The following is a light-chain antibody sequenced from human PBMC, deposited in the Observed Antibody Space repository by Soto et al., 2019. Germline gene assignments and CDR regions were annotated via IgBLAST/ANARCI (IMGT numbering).Light chain of an antibody. J-gene: IGKJ2*01. V-gene: IGKV4-1*01. CDR3: QQYYSTPPT. CDR1: QSVLYSSKNKNY. CDR2: WAS. Sequence: DIVMTQSPDSLAVSLGERATINCKSSQSVLYSSKNKNYLAWYQQKPGQPPKLLIYWASTRESGVPDRVSGSGSGTDFTLTISSLQAEDVAVYYCQQYYSTPPTFGQGTKLDIK.